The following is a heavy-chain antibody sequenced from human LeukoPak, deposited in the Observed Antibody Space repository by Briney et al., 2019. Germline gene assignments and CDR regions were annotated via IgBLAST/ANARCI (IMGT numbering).Heavy chain of an antibody. CDR3: ARHRFGHLFDS. V-gene: IGHV4-59*02. CDR1: GDSVSGYY. CDR2: VYQTGHT. D-gene: IGHD3-16*01. J-gene: IGHJ4*02. Sequence: SSETLSLTCSVSGDSVSGYYWSWIRQPPGKGLEWIGYVYQTGHTHYSPSLKSRVTVSLDTSRNNVSLRVSSVTAADTAVYYCARHRFGHLFDSWRQGMLAVVS.